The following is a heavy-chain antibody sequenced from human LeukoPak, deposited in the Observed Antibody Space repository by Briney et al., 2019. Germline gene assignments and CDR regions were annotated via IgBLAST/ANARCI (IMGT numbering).Heavy chain of an antibody. CDR3: AKSNGYGLDI. D-gene: IGHD2-8*01. Sequence: SETLSLTCTVSGGSISSSSYYWGWIRQPPGKGLEWIGSIYYSGSTYYNPSLKSRVTISVDTSKNQFSLTLSSVTAADTAVYYCAKSNGYGLDIWGQGTMVTVSS. CDR2: IYYSGST. CDR1: GGSISSSSYY. J-gene: IGHJ3*02. V-gene: IGHV4-39*07.